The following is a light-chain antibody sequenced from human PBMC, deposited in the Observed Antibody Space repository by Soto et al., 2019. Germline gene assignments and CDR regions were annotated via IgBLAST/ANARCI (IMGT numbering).Light chain of an antibody. V-gene: IGKV3-20*01. CDR3: QQYGNHWT. CDR2: GAS. Sequence: EIVLTQSPGTLSLSPGERADLSCRASQSVSSSYLAWYQQKPGQAPRLLIHGASNRATGIPDRFSGSVSGTDFTLTITKLEPEEFAVYYCQQYGNHWTFGQGTKVEIK. J-gene: IGKJ1*01. CDR1: QSVSSSY.